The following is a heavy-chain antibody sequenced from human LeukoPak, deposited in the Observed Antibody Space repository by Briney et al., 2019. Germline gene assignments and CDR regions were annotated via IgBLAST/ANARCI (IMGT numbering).Heavy chain of an antibody. Sequence: GGSLRLSCAASGFTFDDYGMSWVRQAPGKGLEWVSGINWNGGSTAYAHSVKGRFTISRDNAKNSLYLQMNSLRAEDTALYYCVRGVGASLVGALDMWGQGTMDTVSS. D-gene: IGHD1-26*01. V-gene: IGHV3-20*04. J-gene: IGHJ3*02. CDR2: INWNGGST. CDR3: VRGVGASLVGALDM. CDR1: GFTFDDYG.